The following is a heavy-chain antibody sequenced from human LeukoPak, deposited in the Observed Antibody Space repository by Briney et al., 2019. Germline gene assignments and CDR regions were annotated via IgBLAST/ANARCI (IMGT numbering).Heavy chain of an antibody. Sequence: SETLSLTRTVSGDSIGSNYWSWIRQPAGKGLEWIGRIYPSGTNYNPSLTSRVTISVDKSKNEFSLKLISVTAADTAMYYCAKSSGSYRPWGQGTLVTVSS. CDR3: AKSSGSYRP. D-gene: IGHD1-26*01. CDR2: IYPSGT. J-gene: IGHJ5*02. V-gene: IGHV4-4*07. CDR1: GDSIGSNY.